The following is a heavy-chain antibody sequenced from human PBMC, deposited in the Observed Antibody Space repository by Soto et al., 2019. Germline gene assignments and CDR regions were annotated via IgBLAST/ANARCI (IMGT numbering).Heavy chain of an antibody. CDR1: GFTFSNYG. J-gene: IGHJ4*02. D-gene: IGHD3-10*01. CDR3: ARDWVWFGAHPIDY. Sequence: QVQLVESGGGVVQPGGSLRLSCAASGFTFSNYGMHWVRQAPGKGLEWVAVISYDGSKKYYADSVKGRFTISRDNSKNTLDLQMNSLTTEDTAVYYCARDWVWFGAHPIDYWGQGTLVTVSS. V-gene: IGHV3-30*03. CDR2: ISYDGSKK.